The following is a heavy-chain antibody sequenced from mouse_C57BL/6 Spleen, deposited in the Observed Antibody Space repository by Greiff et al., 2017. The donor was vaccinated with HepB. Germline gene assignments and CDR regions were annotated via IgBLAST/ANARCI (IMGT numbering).Heavy chain of an antibody. Sequence: QVQLQQSGAELVKPGASVKISCKASGYAFSSYWMNWVKQRPGKGLEWIGQIYPGDGDTNYNGKFKGKATLTADKSSSTAYMQLSSLTSEDSAVYFCARKTVVVPYFDYWGQGTTLTVSS. CDR1: GYAFSSYW. CDR2: IYPGDGDT. D-gene: IGHD1-1*01. J-gene: IGHJ2*01. CDR3: ARKTVVVPYFDY. V-gene: IGHV1-80*01.